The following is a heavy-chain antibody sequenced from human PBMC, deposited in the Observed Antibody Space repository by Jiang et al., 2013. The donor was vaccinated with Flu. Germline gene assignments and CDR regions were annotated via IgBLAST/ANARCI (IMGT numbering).Heavy chain of an antibody. J-gene: IGHJ2*01. CDR1: GDSVSRNSAT. D-gene: IGHD7-27*01. CDR3: ARDEGKLGWYFGS. V-gene: IGHV6-1*01. CDR2: TYYRSKWYN. Sequence: SQTLSLTCAISGDSVSRNSATWNWIRQSPSRGLEWLGRTYYRSKWYNDYAVSVKSRITINPDTSKNQFSLQVNSVTPEDTAVYYCARDEGKLGWYFGSLGPWHPGHCLL.